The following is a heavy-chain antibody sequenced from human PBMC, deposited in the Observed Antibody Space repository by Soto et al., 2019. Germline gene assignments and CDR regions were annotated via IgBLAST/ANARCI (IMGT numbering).Heavy chain of an antibody. D-gene: IGHD4-4*01. Sequence: QLQLQESGPGLVKPSETLSLTCTVSGGSISSSSYYWGWIRQPPGKGLEWIGSIYYSGSTYYNPSLKGRVPISVDTSKNQFSLKRSSVTAADTAVYYCARAMTTVTFDYWGQGTLVTVSS. CDR3: ARAMTTVTFDY. CDR2: IYYSGST. CDR1: GGSISSSSYY. V-gene: IGHV4-39*01. J-gene: IGHJ4*02.